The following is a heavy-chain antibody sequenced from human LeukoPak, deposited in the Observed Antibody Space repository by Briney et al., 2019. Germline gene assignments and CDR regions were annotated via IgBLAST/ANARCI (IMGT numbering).Heavy chain of an antibody. CDR1: GFTLSSYA. Sequence: GGSLRLSCAASGFTLSSYAMSWVRQAPGKGLEWVSAISRGGDSTHYADSVKGRSTIPRDISKNTLYLQVSSLRAEDTAVYYCAKDKGSGSFSGNWFDSWGQGTLVAVSS. D-gene: IGHD3-10*01. CDR3: AKDKGSGSFSGNWFDS. J-gene: IGHJ5*01. V-gene: IGHV3-23*01. CDR2: ISRGGDST.